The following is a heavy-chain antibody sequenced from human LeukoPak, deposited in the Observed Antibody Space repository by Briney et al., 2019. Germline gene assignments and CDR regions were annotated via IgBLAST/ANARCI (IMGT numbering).Heavy chain of an antibody. CDR1: GGSISSYY. CDR2: IYYSGST. CDR3: ARVVQKYCTNGVCYKRYFDY. D-gene: IGHD2-8*01. J-gene: IGHJ4*02. Sequence: TSETLSLTCTVSGGSISSYYWSWIRQPPGKGLEWIGYIYYSGSTNYNPSLKSRVTISVDTSKNQFSLKLSSVTAADTAVYYCARVVQKYCTNGVCYKRYFDYWGQGTLVTVSS. V-gene: IGHV4-59*01.